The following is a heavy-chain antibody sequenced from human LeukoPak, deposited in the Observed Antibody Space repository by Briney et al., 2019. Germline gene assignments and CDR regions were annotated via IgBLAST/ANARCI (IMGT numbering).Heavy chain of an antibody. CDR3: ARHERSGSYPDY. D-gene: IGHD1-26*01. V-gene: IGHV4-4*07. CDR1: AGSIRNYY. Sequence: SETLSLTCTVSAGSIRNYYWSWIRQPAGKGLEWIGRIYDSGSTNYNPSLKSRVTMSVDTSKNQFSLRLSSVTAADTAVYYCARHERSGSYPDYWGQGTLVTVSS. J-gene: IGHJ4*02. CDR2: IYDSGST.